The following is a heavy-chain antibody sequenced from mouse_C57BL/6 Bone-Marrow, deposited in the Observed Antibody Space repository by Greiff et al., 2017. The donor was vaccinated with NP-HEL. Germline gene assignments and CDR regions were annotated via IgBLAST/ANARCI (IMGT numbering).Heavy chain of an antibody. Sequence: QVQLKQSGAELARPGASVKLSCKASGYTFTSYGISWVKQRTGQGLEWIGEIYPRSGNTYYNEKFKGKATLTADKSSSTAYMELRSLTSEDSAVYFCVIYYYGSSHLYYFDYWGQGTTLTVSS. D-gene: IGHD1-1*01. CDR3: VIYYYGSSHLYYFDY. CDR1: GYTFTSYG. V-gene: IGHV1-81*01. CDR2: IYPRSGNT. J-gene: IGHJ2*01.